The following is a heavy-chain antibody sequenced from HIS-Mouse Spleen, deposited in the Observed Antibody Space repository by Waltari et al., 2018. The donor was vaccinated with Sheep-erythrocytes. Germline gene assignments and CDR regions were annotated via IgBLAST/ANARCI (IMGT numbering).Heavy chain of an antibody. CDR1: GFTFSSYA. CDR3: ARVPRYSSSWYYFDY. J-gene: IGHJ4*02. V-gene: IGHV3-30-3*01. D-gene: IGHD6-13*01. CDR2: ISYDGSNK. Sequence: QVQLVESGGGVVQPGRSLRLSCAASGFTFSSYAMHWVRQAPGKGLEWVAVISYDGSNKYYADSVKGRFTISRDNSKNTLYLQRNSLRAEDTAGYYCARVPRYSSSWYYFDYWGQGTLVTVSS.